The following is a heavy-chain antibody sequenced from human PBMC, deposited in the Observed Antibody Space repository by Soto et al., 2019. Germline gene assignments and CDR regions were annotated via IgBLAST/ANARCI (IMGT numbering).Heavy chain of an antibody. J-gene: IGHJ4*02. V-gene: IGHV4-34*01. CDR3: ARRTSITMIVDTPFFDY. CDR1: GGSFSGYY. CDR2: IYHSGST. D-gene: IGHD3-22*01. Sequence: ETLSLTCAVYGGSFSGYYWSWIRQPPGKGLEWIGGIYHSGSTNYNPSLKSRVTISVDTSKNQFSLKLSSVTAADTAVYYCARRTSITMIVDTPFFDYWGQGTLVTVSS.